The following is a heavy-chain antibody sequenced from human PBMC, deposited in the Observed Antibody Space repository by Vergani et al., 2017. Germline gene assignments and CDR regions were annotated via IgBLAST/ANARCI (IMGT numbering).Heavy chain of an antibody. CDR2: LSASDRRT. J-gene: IGHJ3*02. CDR1: GFTFIMHA. Sequence: EVQLLESGGDLVQPGGSLRLSCAASGFTFIMHAMSWVRQAPGKGLEWVSTLSASDRRTHYADNVKGRFPISSDNSKNTLFLLMNSLRPEDTAVYYCAKVCRSEVAGTFGAFDIWVQGTMVTGSS. CDR3: AKVCRSEVAGTFGAFDI. V-gene: IGHV3-23*01. D-gene: IGHD6-19*01.